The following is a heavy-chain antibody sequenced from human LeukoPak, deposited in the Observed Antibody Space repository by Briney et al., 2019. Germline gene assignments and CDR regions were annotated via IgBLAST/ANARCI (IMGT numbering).Heavy chain of an antibody. J-gene: IGHJ4*02. CDR3: ARERSRSYSISPDLDY. V-gene: IGHV3-33*08. D-gene: IGHD6-13*01. Sequence: GRSLRLSCAASGFTFSSYGMHSVRQAPGKGLEWVAVIWYDGRNKYYADSVKGRFTISRDNSKNTVYLQMNSLRAEDTAVYHCARERSRSYSISPDLDYWGQGTLVTVSS. CDR2: IWYDGRNK. CDR1: GFTFSSYG.